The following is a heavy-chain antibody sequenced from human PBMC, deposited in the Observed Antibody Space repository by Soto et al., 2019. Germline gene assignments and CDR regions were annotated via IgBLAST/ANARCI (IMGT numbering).Heavy chain of an antibody. V-gene: IGHV3-30*04. D-gene: IGHD6-6*01. J-gene: IGHJ4*02. CDR1: GFIFRNYA. Sequence: QVELVESGGGVVQPGTSLRLSCAASGFIFRNYAMHWVRQAPGKGLEWVADISYDERNIHYPDSVRGRFTISRDNSKNTLFLQMNNLRPEDTAVYYCARDSSGFDCWGQGTLVTVSS. CDR3: ARDSSGFDC. CDR2: ISYDERNI.